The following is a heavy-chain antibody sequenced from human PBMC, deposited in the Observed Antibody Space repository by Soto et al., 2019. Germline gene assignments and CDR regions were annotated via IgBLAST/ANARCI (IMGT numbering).Heavy chain of an antibody. CDR3: TRADYDSSGYRFDP. V-gene: IGHV3-21*01. J-gene: IGHJ5*02. CDR2: ISSSSSYI. D-gene: IGHD3-22*01. CDR1: GFIFSSYS. Sequence: EVQLVESGGGLVKPGGSLRLSCAASGFIFSSYSMSWVRQAPGKGLEWVSYISSSSSYIHYADSVKGRFTVYRDNAKNSLYLQMNSVRAEDTAVYYWTRADYDSSGYRFDPWGQGTLVTVSS.